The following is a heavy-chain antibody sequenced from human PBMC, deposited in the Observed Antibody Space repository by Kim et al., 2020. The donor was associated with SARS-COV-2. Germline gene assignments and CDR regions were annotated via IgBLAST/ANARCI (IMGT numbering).Heavy chain of an antibody. CDR1: GGSFSGYY. CDR2: INHSGST. J-gene: IGHJ4*02. D-gene: IGHD3-10*01. CDR3: ARGLRPRYYYGSGSYYNRAYYFDY. Sequence: SETLSLTCAVYGGSFSGYYWSWIRQPPGKGLEWIGEINHSGSTNYNPSLKSRVTISVDTSKNQFSLKLSSVTAADTAVYYCARGLRPRYYYGSGSYYNRAYYFDYWGQGTLVTVSS. V-gene: IGHV4-34*01.